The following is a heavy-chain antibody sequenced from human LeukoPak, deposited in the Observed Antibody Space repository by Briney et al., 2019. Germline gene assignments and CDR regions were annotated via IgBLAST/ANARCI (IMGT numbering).Heavy chain of an antibody. CDR1: GFTFRSYW. V-gene: IGHV3-7*01. D-gene: IGHD4-11*01. CDR3: ARGVSPGAFDI. Sequence: GRSLRLSCAASGFTFRSYWMTWVRQYPGKGLEWVANIKQDGSETYYADSVKGRFTISRDNAKRSLYLQMNSLRAEDTAVYYCARGVSPGAFDIWGQGTMVTVSS. CDR2: IKQDGSET. J-gene: IGHJ3*02.